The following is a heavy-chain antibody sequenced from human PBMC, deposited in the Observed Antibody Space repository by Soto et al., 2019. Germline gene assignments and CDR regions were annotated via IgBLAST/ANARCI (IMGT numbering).Heavy chain of an antibody. V-gene: IGHV4-31*03. CDR2: IYYSGST. J-gene: IGHJ3*02. CDR1: GGSISSGGYY. Sequence: SETLSLTCTVSGGSISSGGYYWSWIRQHPGKGLEWIGYIYYSGSTYYNQSLKSRVTISVDTSKKQFSLKLSSETAADTAVYYCARVSPPDRPVVVVSAFDSWGQGTMVTVSS. D-gene: IGHD3-22*01. CDR3: ARVSPPDRPVVVVSAFDS.